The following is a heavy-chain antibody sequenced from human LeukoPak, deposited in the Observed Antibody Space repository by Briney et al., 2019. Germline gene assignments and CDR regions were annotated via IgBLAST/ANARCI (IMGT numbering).Heavy chain of an antibody. D-gene: IGHD3-10*01. Sequence: TGGSLRLSCAASGXTFNYFSLNWVRQAPGKGLEWVSYISSSSSTIYYADSVKGRFTISRDNAKNSLYLQMNSLRDEDTAVYYCARVRYFDYWGQGTLVTVSS. CDR3: ARVRYFDY. J-gene: IGHJ4*02. CDR2: ISSSSSTI. CDR1: GXTFNYFS. V-gene: IGHV3-48*02.